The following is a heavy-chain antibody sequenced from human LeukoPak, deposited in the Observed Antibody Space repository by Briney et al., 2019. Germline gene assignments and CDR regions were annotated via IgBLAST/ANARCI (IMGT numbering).Heavy chain of an antibody. J-gene: IGHJ4*02. CDR1: GFTFSSYA. V-gene: IGHV3-23*01. D-gene: IGHD3-16*01. CDR3: AKGYYDYVWGSYYFDY. Sequence: PGGSLRLSCAASGFTFSSYAMSWVRQAPGKGPEWVSAISGSGGSTYYADSVKGRFTISRDNSRDTLYLQMNSLRAEDTAVYYCAKGYYDYVWGSYYFDYWGQGTLVTVPS. CDR2: ISGSGGST.